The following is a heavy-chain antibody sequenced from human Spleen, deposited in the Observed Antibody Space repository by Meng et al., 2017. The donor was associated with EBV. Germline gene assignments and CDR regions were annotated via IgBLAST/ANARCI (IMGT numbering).Heavy chain of an antibody. V-gene: IGHV1-18*01. D-gene: IGHD5-12*01. J-gene: IGHJ4*02. CDR2: ISPYNGNT. Sequence: HVQLVQSGAEVEKPGASVKVSCKAFGYTFNNFGISWVRQAPGQGLEWMGWISPYNGNTVYAQKLQGRVSMTTDTSTNTAYMELWSLRSDDTAVYYCARDVYSGYDRLGYWGQGTLVTVSS. CDR3: ARDVYSGYDRLGY. CDR1: GYTFNNFG.